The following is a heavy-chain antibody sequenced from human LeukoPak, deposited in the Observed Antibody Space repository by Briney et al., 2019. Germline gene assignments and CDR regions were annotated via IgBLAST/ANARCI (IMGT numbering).Heavy chain of an antibody. Sequence: ASVKVSCKASGYTFTSYGISWVRQAPGQGLEWMGWISAYNGNTNYAQKLQGRVTMTTDTSTSTAYMELRSLRSDDTAVYYCARDLARRIVGATPAYWGQGTLVTVSS. D-gene: IGHD1-26*01. CDR3: ARDLARRIVGATPAY. CDR2: ISAYNGNT. J-gene: IGHJ4*02. CDR1: GYTFTSYG. V-gene: IGHV1-18*01.